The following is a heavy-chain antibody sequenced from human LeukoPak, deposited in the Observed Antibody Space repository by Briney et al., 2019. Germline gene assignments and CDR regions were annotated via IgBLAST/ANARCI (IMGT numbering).Heavy chain of an antibody. J-gene: IGHJ4*02. CDR3: ARDSYEDWYFDY. V-gene: IGHV1-2*02. CDR2: INPNSGVT. CDR1: GYTFTGYY. D-gene: IGHD3/OR15-3a*01. Sequence: ASVGVSCKASGYTFTGYYMHWVRQAPGQGLEWVGWINPNSGVTNYAQKFQGRVTMTRDTSISTAYMELSRLRSDDTAVYYCARDSYEDWYFDYWGQATLVTASS.